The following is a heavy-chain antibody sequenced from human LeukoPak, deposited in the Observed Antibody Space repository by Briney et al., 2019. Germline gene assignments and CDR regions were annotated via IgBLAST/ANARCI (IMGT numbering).Heavy chain of an antibody. CDR1: GFPFSSYA. Sequence: GSLRLSCGAPGFPFSSYAMSWVRQAPGKGLEWVSAISGSGGSTYYADSVKGRFTISRDNSKNTLYLQMNSLRAEDTAVYYCAKDDYCGGDCIPPEYFQHWGQGTLVTVSS. CDR2: ISGSGGST. J-gene: IGHJ1*01. CDR3: AKDDYCGGDCIPPEYFQH. V-gene: IGHV3-23*01. D-gene: IGHD2-21*02.